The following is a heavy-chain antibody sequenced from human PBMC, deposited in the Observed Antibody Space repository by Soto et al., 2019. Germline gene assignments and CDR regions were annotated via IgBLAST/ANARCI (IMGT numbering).Heavy chain of an antibody. D-gene: IGHD6-6*01. CDR1: GYSFTSYR. V-gene: IGHV5-51*01. Sequence: PGESLKISCKGSGYSFTSYRIGWVRQMPGKGLEWMGIIYPGDSDTRYSPSFQGQVTISADKPISTAYLQWSSLKASDTAMYYCARHISSSRLQALRYYGMDVWGQGTTVTVSS. J-gene: IGHJ6*02. CDR3: ARHISSSRLQALRYYGMDV. CDR2: IYPGDSDT.